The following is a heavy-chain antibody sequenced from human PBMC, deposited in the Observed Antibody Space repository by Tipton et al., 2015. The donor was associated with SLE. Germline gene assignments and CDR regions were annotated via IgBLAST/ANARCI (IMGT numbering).Heavy chain of an antibody. Sequence: LRLSCTVSGGSISSGGYYWSWIRQHPGKGLEWIGRIYTSGSTNYNPSLKSRVTISVDTSKNQFSLQLSSVTAADTAVYYCARMGDDCSSTSCYYYMDVWGKGTTVTVSS. D-gene: IGHD2-2*01. V-gene: IGHV4-61*02. CDR3: ARMGDDCSSTSCYYYMDV. J-gene: IGHJ6*03. CDR1: GGSISSGGYY. CDR2: IYTSGST.